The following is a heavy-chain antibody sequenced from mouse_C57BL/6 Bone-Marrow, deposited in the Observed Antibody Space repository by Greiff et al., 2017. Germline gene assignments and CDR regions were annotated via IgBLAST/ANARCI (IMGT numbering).Heavy chain of an antibody. CDR3: AGLIYDGSIWYFDV. J-gene: IGHJ1*03. CDR1: GYTFTSYW. CDR2: IHPNSGST. D-gene: IGHD1-1*01. V-gene: IGHV1-64*01. Sequence: VQLQQPGAELVKPGASVKLSCKASGYTFTSYWMHWVKQRPGQGLEWIGMIHPNSGSTNYNEKFKSKATLTVDKSSSTAYMQLSSLTSEDSAVYYCAGLIYDGSIWYFDVWGTGTTVTVSS.